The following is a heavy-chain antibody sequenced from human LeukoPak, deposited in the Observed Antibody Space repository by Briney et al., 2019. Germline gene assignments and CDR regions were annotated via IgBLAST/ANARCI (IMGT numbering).Heavy chain of an antibody. D-gene: IGHD1-26*01. Sequence: PGRSLRLSCAASGFTFSSYAMHWVRQAPGKGLEWVAVISYDGSNKYYAGSVKGRFTISRDNSKNTLYLQMNSLRAEDTAVYYCAREDSGSYSEFDYWGQGTLVTVSS. CDR1: GFTFSSYA. V-gene: IGHV3-30-3*01. CDR3: AREDSGSYSEFDY. J-gene: IGHJ4*02. CDR2: ISYDGSNK.